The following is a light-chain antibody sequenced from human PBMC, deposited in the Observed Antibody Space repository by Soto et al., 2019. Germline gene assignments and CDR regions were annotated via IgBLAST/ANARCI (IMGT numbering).Light chain of an antibody. CDR2: DAS. CDR1: QSVSSY. V-gene: IGKV3-11*01. CDR3: QQRGNWPWT. Sequence: EIVLTQSPATLSLAPGERATLYCRASQSVSSYLAWYQQKPCQAPRLLIYDASNRATGIPARFSGSGSGTDFTLTISSLEPEDFAVYYCQQRGNWPWTFSPGTKVELK. J-gene: IGKJ1*01.